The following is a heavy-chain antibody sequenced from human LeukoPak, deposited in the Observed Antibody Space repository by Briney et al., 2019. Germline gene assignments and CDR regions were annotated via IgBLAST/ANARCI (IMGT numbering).Heavy chain of an antibody. CDR3: AAGYCSGGSCYFDY. CDR2: INDSGETT. CDR1: GFTFSSYS. Sequence: GGSLRLSCAASGFTFSSYSMNWVRQAPGKGLEWVSVINDSGETTYYAESVKGRSTISRDDSKNTLYLQMNSLRAEDTAVYYCAAGYCSGGSCYFDYWGQGTLVTVSS. J-gene: IGHJ4*02. V-gene: IGHV3-23*01. D-gene: IGHD2-15*01.